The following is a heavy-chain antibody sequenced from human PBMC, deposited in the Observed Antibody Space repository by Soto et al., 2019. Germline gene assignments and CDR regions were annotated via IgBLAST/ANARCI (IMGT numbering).Heavy chain of an antibody. V-gene: IGHV3-74*01. CDR3: AKREGNTYGLFH. Sequence: EVQLVESGGGLVQPGGSLRLSCAASGFSFSNYWIHWVRQGPGKGLVWVSRIKTDGSSTDYAASVKGRFTISRDNAKNTLYLQMNSLTAEDTAVYYCAKREGNTYGLFHWGQGTLVTVSS. CDR2: IKTDGSST. D-gene: IGHD5-18*01. CDR1: GFSFSNYW. J-gene: IGHJ4*02.